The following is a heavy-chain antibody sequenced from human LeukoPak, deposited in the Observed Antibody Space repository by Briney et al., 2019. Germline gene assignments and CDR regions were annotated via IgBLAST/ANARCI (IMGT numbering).Heavy chain of an antibody. D-gene: IGHD2-15*01. CDR3: AKDHAGSGRAFES. J-gene: IGHJ4*02. Sequence: GTSLRLSCETSGFTFRTCGVHWVRQAPGKGLEWVALMSSDAIKTYYADSVKGRFSISRDSSKDTLYLQMNSLRAEDTAVYYCAKDHAGSGRAFESWGQGALVTVSS. CDR1: GFTFRTCG. CDR2: MSSDAIKT. V-gene: IGHV3-30*04.